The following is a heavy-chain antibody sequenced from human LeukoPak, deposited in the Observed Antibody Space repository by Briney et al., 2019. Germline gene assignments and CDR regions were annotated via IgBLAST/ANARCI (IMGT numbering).Heavy chain of an antibody. CDR3: ARRPNYYYDSSGYGY. Sequence: GGSLRLSCAASGFTFSSYSMNWVRQAPGKGLEWVSSISSSSSYIYYADSVKGRFTISRDNAKNSLYLQMNSLRAEDTAVYYCARRPNYYYDSSGYGYWGPGTLVTVSS. CDR1: GFTFSSYS. CDR2: ISSSSSYI. V-gene: IGHV3-21*01. J-gene: IGHJ4*02. D-gene: IGHD3-22*01.